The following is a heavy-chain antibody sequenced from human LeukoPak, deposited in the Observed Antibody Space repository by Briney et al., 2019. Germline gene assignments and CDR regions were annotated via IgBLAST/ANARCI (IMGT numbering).Heavy chain of an antibody. D-gene: IGHD2-2*01. CDR1: GFTFSSYG. V-gene: IGHV3-33*06. CDR2: IWYDGSNK. J-gene: IGHJ4*02. Sequence: GGSLRLSCAASGFTFSSYGMHWVRQAPGKGLEWVAVIWYDGSNKYYADSVKGRFTISRDNSKNTLYLQMNSLRAEDTAVYYCAKSRVVPAANPYYFDYWGQGTLVTVSS. CDR3: AKSRVVPAANPYYFDY.